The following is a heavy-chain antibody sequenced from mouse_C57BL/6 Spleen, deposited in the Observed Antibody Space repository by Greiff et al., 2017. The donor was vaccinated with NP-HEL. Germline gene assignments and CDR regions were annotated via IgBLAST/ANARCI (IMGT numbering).Heavy chain of an antibody. Sequence: VQLQQSVAELVRPGASVKLSCTASGFNFKNTYMHWVKQRPEQGLEWIGRIDPANGNTKYAPKFQGKATMTADKSSNTAYLQLSSLTSEDAVYYYSGCPYGSSRYWYFDVWGTGTTVTVSS. CDR3: GCPYGSSRYWYFDV. D-gene: IGHD1-1*01. CDR2: IDPANGNT. J-gene: IGHJ1*03. V-gene: IGHV14-3*01. CDR1: GFNFKNTY.